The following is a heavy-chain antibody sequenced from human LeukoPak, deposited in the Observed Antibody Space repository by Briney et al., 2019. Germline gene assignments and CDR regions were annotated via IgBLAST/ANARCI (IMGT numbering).Heavy chain of an antibody. CDR1: GFSFSDAW. Sequence: TGGSLRLSCAASGFSFSDAWMSWVRQIPGKGLEWVGRIESKTDGGTTDYAAPVKGRFTISRDDSTNTLYLQMNSLKSEDTAVYYCTTYGSGRKFDYWGQGILVTVSS. V-gene: IGHV3-15*04. CDR3: TTYGSGRKFDY. D-gene: IGHD3-10*01. CDR2: IESKTDGGTT. J-gene: IGHJ4*02.